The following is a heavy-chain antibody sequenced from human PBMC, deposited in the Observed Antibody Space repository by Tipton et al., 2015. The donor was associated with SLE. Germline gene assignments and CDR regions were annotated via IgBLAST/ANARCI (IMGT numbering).Heavy chain of an antibody. Sequence: TLSLTCTVSGGSISSYYWSWIRQPPGKGLEWIGYIYHSGSTYYNPSLKSRVTISVDRSKNQFSLKLSSVTAADTAVYYCARAHPINYYHSSGYYSHAFDIWGQGTMVTVSS. CDR2: IYHSGST. J-gene: IGHJ3*02. CDR1: GGSISSYY. CDR3: ARAHPINYYHSSGYYSHAFDI. D-gene: IGHD3-22*01. V-gene: IGHV4-30-2*01.